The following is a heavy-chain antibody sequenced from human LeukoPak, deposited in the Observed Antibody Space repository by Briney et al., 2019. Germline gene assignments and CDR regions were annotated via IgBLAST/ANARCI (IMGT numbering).Heavy chain of an antibody. D-gene: IGHD5-12*01. CDR2: IRYDGSNK. J-gene: IGHJ3*02. CDR1: GFTFSSYG. V-gene: IGHV3-30*02. Sequence: GGSLRLSCAASGFTFSSYGMHWVRQAPGKGLEWVAFIRYDGSNKYYADSVKGRFTISRDNSKNTLYLQMNGLRAEDTAVYYCAKVVNSGYARDAFDIWGQGTMVTVSS. CDR3: AKVVNSGYARDAFDI.